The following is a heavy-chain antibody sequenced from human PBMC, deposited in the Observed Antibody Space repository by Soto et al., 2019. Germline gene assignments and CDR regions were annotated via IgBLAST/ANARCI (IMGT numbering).Heavy chain of an antibody. CDR1: GYSFTSYW. CDR2: IDPSDSYT. V-gene: IGHV5-10-1*01. Sequence: PGESLKISCKGSGYSFTSYWISWVRQMPGKGLEWMGRIDPSDSYTNYSPSFQGHVTISADKSISTAYLQWSSLKASDTAMYYCYLAPIKVAPALEYYFDYWGQGTLVTVSS. J-gene: IGHJ4*02. CDR3: YLAPIKVAPALEYYFDY. D-gene: IGHD3-3*01.